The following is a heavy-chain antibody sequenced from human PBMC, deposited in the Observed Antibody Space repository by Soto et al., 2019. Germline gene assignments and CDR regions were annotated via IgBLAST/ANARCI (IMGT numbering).Heavy chain of an antibody. J-gene: IGHJ6*02. CDR2: IIPIFGTA. D-gene: IGHD3-3*01. Sequence: QVQLVQSGAEVKKPGSSVKVSCKASGGTFSSYAISWVRQAPGQGLEWMGGIIPIFGTANYAKKFQGRVTITADESTSTAYIELSSLRSEDTGVYYWARVKIEDYDFSYGMDVWGQGTTVTVSS. CDR3: ARVKIEDYDFSYGMDV. CDR1: GGTFSSYA. V-gene: IGHV1-69*12.